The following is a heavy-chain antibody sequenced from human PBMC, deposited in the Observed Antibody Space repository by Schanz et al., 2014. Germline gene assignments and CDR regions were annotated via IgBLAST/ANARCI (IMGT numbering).Heavy chain of an antibody. CDR2: IVPIAGIT. J-gene: IGHJ5*02. CDR3: ATLDYADSVS. CDR1: GGTFSSFG. D-gene: IGHD4-17*01. Sequence: VQLEQSGAEVKKPGSSVKVSCKASGGTFSSFGINWVRQAPGQGLEWMGRIVPIAGITNYAQRFQGRVTITADKSSDTAYMELSSLRSEDTAVYYCATLDYADSVSWGQGTLVTVSS. V-gene: IGHV1-69*02.